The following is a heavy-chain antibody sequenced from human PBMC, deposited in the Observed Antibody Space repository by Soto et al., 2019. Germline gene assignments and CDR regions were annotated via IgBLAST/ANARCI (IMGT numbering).Heavy chain of an antibody. Sequence: QVQLQQWGAGLLKPSETLSLTCAVYGGSFSAYYWSWIRQPPGKGLEWIGEINHSGSTNYKPALKIRVTISVDTSKNQFSLKLSSVTAADTAVYYCASTIAANWRGWFDPWGQGTLVTVSS. CDR2: INHSGST. CDR1: GGSFSAYY. D-gene: IGHD6-13*01. CDR3: ASTIAANWRGWFDP. V-gene: IGHV4-34*01. J-gene: IGHJ5*02.